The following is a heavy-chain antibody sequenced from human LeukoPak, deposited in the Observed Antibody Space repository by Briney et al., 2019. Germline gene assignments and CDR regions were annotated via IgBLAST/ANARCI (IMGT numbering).Heavy chain of an antibody. CDR3: AKGPNPYCSSTSCYAP. J-gene: IGHJ5*02. D-gene: IGHD2-2*01. V-gene: IGHV3-43*02. CDR2: ISGDGGST. CDR1: GFXFDDYA. Sequence: GGSLRLSCAASGFXFDDYAIHWVRQAPGKGREWVSRISGDGGSTYYADSVKGRFTISRDNSKNSLYLQMNSLRTEDTALYYCAKGPNPYCSSTSCYAPWGQGTLVTVSS.